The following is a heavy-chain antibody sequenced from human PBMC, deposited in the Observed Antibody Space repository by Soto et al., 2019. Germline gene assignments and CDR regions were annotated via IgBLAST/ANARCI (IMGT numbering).Heavy chain of an antibody. CDR3: TTAFEY. CDR2: IDGVGTGT. V-gene: IGHV3-74*01. CDR1: GFTFTNYW. Sequence: GGSLRLSCAASGFTFTNYWMHWVRQVPGKGLVWVSRIDGVGTGTSYSDSVRGRFTISRDNAENTLYLQMNSLRDEDTAVYYCTTAFEYWGQGTPVTVSS. J-gene: IGHJ4*02.